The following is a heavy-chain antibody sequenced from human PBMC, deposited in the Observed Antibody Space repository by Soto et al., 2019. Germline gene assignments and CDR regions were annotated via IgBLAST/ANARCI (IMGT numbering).Heavy chain of an antibody. J-gene: IGHJ6*03. D-gene: IGHD4-4*01. Sequence: GGSLRLSCAASGFTFSNAWMSWVRHAPGKGLEWVGRIKSKTDGGTTDYAAPVKGRFTISRDDSKNTLYLQMNSLKTEDTAVYYCTTEDFDYKRRYYYYYMDVWGKGTTVTVSS. CDR2: IKSKTDGGTT. V-gene: IGHV3-15*01. CDR1: GFTFSNAW. CDR3: TTEDFDYKRRYYYYYMDV.